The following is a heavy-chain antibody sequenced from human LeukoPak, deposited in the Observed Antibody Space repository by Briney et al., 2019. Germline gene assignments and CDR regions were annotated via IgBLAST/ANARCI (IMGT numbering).Heavy chain of an antibody. Sequence: PSQTLSLTCTVSGGSISSGSYYWSWIRQPAGKGLEWIGRIYTSGSTNYNPSLKSRVTISVDKSKNRFSLKLSSVTAADTAVYYCARRPPTGYYFDYWGQGTLVTVSS. CDR3: ARRPPTGYYFDY. CDR2: IYTSGST. V-gene: IGHV4-61*02. CDR1: GGSISSGSYY. D-gene: IGHD4-17*01. J-gene: IGHJ4*02.